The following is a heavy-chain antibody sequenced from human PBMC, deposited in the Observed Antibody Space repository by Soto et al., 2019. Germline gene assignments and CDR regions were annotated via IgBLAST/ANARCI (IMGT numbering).Heavy chain of an antibody. J-gene: IGHJ4*02. D-gene: IGHD3-3*01. CDR1: GFTFSSYS. Sequence: GGSLRLSCAASGFTFSSYSMNWVRQAPGKGLEWVSSISSSSSYIYYADSVKGRFTISRDNAKNSLYLQMNSLRAEDTAVYYCARSLYDFWSGQGGYWGQGTLVTVSS. V-gene: IGHV3-21*01. CDR3: ARSLYDFWSGQGGY. CDR2: ISSSSSYI.